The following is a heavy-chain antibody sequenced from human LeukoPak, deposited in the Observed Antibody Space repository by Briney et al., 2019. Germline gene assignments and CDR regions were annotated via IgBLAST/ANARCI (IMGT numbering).Heavy chain of an antibody. CDR1: SGSISRSTYY. Sequence: SETLSLTCSVSSGSISRSTYYWGWIRQPPGKGLEWIGSIYYSGSTYYNPSLKSRVTISVDTPKNQFSLRLSSVTAADTAVYYCARHGLTDYFDYWGQGTLVTVSS. CDR2: IYYSGST. CDR3: ARHGLTDYFDY. J-gene: IGHJ4*02. V-gene: IGHV4-39*01. D-gene: IGHD3-9*01.